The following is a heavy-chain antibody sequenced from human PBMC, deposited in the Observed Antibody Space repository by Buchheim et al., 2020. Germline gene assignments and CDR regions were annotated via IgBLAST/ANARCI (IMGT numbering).Heavy chain of an antibody. CDR1: GFTFSSYE. CDR2: ISSSGSTI. J-gene: IGHJ4*02. V-gene: IGHV3-48*03. Sequence: EVQLVESGGGLVQPGGSLRLSCAVSGFTFSSYETNWVRQAPGKGLVWVSYISSSGSTIYYADSVKGRFPIPRHNAKHSLYLQMNSLRAEDTAVYYCAREMATFDYWGQGTL. D-gene: IGHD5-24*01. CDR3: AREMATFDY.